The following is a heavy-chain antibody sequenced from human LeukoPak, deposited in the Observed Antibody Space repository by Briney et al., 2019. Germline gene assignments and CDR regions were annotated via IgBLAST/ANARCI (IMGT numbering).Heavy chain of an antibody. CDR2: INQDGREK. D-gene: IGHD2-2*03. CDR3: ARDQTGQAWIY. J-gene: IGHJ4*02. CDR1: GFTFSSYW. V-gene: IGHV3-7*04. Sequence: GALRLSCTASGFTFSSYWMSWVRQAPGKGLEWVANINQDGREKHSVDSVKGRFTASRDNARNSLYLQMNSLRAEDTAMYYCARDQTGQAWIYWGQGTLVTVSS.